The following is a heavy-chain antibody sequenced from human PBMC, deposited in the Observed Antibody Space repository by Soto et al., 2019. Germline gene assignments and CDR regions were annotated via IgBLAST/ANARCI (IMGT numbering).Heavy chain of an antibody. D-gene: IGHD4-17*01. V-gene: IGHV3-64*01. CDR3: ARMTTVTTSYDY. Sequence: ESLKISCAASGFTFSSYAMHWVRQAPGKGLEYVSAISSNGGSTYYANSVKGRFTISRDNSKNTLYLQMGSLRAEDMAVYYCARMTTVTTSYDYWGQGTLVTVSS. CDR2: ISSNGGST. J-gene: IGHJ4*02. CDR1: GFTFSSYA.